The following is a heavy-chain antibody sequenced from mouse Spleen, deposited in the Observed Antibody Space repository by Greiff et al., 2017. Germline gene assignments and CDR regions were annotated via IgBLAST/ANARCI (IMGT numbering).Heavy chain of an antibody. CDR2: INPSSGYT. CDR3: TTYGFAY. CDR1: GYTFTSYW. Sequence: QVQLKESGAELAKPGASVKLSCKASGYTFTSYWMHWVKQRPGQGLEWIGYINPSSGYTKYNQKFKDKATLTADTSSNTAYLQLSSLTSEDTAVYYCTTYGFAYWGQGTLVTVSA. D-gene: IGHD5-5*01. V-gene: IGHV1-7*01. J-gene: IGHJ3*01.